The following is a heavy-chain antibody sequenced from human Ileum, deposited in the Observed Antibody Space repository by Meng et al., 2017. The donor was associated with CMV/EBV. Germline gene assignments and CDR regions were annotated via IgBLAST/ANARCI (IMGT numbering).Heavy chain of an antibody. CDR1: GDTFITSY. V-gene: IGHV1-46*01. CDR2: IDPSGVGT. CDR3: ARVRFLEWLLNGMDV. D-gene: IGHD3-3*01. Sequence: ASVKVSCKASGDTFITSYIHWVRQAPGQGPEWMGIIDPSGVGTNYAQKFRGRVTMSRETSTSTAYMELSSLRFEDTAVYYCARVRFLEWLLNGMDVWGQGTTVTVSS. J-gene: IGHJ6*02.